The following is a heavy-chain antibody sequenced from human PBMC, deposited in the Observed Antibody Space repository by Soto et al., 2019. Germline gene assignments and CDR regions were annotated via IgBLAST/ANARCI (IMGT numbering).Heavy chain of an antibody. D-gene: IGHD2-15*01. V-gene: IGHV1-69*02. CDR2: IVPILGIP. Sequence: SVKVSCKASGGTFSSYTITWVRQAPGQGLEWMGRIVPILGIPNYAQKFQGRVTITSDTSASTAYLELSSLRSEDTAVYYCARTPGSRAWDKNDFWGQGTLVTVSS. J-gene: IGHJ4*02. CDR3: ARTPGSRAWDKNDF. CDR1: GGTFSSYT.